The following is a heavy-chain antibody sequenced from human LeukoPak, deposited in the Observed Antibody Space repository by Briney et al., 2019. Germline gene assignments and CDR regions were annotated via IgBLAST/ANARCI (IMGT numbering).Heavy chain of an antibody. J-gene: IGHJ4*02. CDR3: ARVQMEWLVPDSYVY. CDR2: IIPIFGTA. CDR1: GGTFSSYA. Sequence: SVKVSCKASGGTFSSYAISWVRQAPGQGLEWMGGIIPIFGTANYAQKFQGRVTITADESTSTAYMGLSSLRSEDTAVYYCARVQMEWLVPDSYVYWGQGTLVTVSS. D-gene: IGHD6-19*01. V-gene: IGHV1-69*13.